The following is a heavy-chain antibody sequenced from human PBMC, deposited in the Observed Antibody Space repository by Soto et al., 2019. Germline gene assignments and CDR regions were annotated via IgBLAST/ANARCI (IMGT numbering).Heavy chain of an antibody. CDR1: GYPCTSYG. Sequence: QVQLVQSGAEVKNPGASVKVSCKASGYPCTSYGISWVRQAHGHGLEWMGWISDYNGNTKYAQKRQGRVTMTTERSTRPASMELRVLRYADTAVYYCASERNYGVFGYWGQGSLVTVSS. CDR2: ISDYNGNT. CDR3: ASERNYGVFGY. V-gene: IGHV1-18*01. J-gene: IGHJ4*02. D-gene: IGHD4-17*01.